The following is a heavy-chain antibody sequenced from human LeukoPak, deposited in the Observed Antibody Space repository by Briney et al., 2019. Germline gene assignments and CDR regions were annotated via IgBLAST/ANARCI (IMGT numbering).Heavy chain of an antibody. J-gene: IGHJ3*02. CDR3: ARVMNPLYYYDSSFDAFDI. CDR2: ISAYNGNT. V-gene: IGHV1-18*04. CDR1: GYRFTGHY. Sequence: ASVKVSCKASGYRFTGHYMHWVRQAPGQGLEWMGWISAYNGNTNYAQKLQGRVTMTTDASTSTAYMELRSLRSDDTAVYYCARVMNPLYYYDSSFDAFDIWGQGTMVTVSS. D-gene: IGHD3-22*01.